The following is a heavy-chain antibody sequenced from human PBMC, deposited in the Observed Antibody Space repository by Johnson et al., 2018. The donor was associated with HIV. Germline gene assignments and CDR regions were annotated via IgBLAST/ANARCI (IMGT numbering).Heavy chain of an antibody. J-gene: IGHJ3*02. Sequence: VQLVESGGGVVQPERSLRLSCAASGFTFSSYAMHWVRQAPGKGLEWVSVIYSGGSTYYADSVKGRFTISRDNSKNTLYLQMNSLRAEDTAVYYCAKDQASSLNAFDIWGQGTMVTVSS. CDR1: GFTFSSYA. V-gene: IGHV3-NL1*01. D-gene: IGHD2-2*01. CDR3: AKDQASSLNAFDI. CDR2: IYSGGST.